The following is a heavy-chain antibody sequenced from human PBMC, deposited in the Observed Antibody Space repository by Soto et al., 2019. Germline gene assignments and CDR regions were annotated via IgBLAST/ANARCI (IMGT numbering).Heavy chain of an antibody. V-gene: IGHV3-48*03. CDR1: GFTFSSYE. J-gene: IGHJ6*02. CDR2: ISSSGSTI. D-gene: IGHD3-10*01. Sequence: GGSLRLSCAASGFTFSSYEMNWVRQAPGKGLEWVSYISSSGSTIYYADSVKGRFTISRDNAKNSLYLQMNSLRAEDTAVYYCARVGIMVRGRAIHYYYGMDVCGQGTTVTVSS. CDR3: ARVGIMVRGRAIHYYYGMDV.